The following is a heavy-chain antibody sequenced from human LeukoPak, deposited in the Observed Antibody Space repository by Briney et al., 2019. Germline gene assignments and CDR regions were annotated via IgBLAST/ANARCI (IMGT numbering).Heavy chain of an antibody. CDR2: IVVGSGNT. J-gene: IGHJ2*01. CDR1: GFTFTSSA. D-gene: IGHD3-3*01. CDR3: AAGDGLFGARNWYFDL. Sequence: SVKVSCKASGFTFTSSAVQWVRQARGQRLEWIGWIVVGSGNTNYAQKFQERVAITRDMSTSTAYMELSSLRSEDTAVYYCAAGDGLFGARNWYFDLWGRGTLVTVSS. V-gene: IGHV1-58*01.